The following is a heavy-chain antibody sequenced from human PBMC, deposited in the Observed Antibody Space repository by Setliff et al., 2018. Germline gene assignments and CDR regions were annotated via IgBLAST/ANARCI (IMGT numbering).Heavy chain of an antibody. CDR2: IHGTEGT. CDR1: DGSLYSGNYY. D-gene: IGHD3-10*01. J-gene: IGHJ4*02. V-gene: IGHV4-61*10. CDR3: ARRYYNGRGYYYLPCSFDS. Sequence: PSETLSLTCTVSDGSLYSGNYYWTWIRQPAGKALEWIGHIHGTEGTHYNPSPESRVTIXXXXXXXXXXXXXXXXXXXXXALYYCARRYYNGRGYYYLPCSFDSWGRGIVVTVSS.